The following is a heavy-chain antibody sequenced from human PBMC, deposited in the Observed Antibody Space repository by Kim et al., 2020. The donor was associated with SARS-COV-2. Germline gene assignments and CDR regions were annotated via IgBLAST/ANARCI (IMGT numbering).Heavy chain of an antibody. V-gene: IGHV4-39*01. D-gene: IGHD3-22*01. J-gene: IGHJ5*02. CDR3: ARHKAYYYDSSGYFQGSKGFDP. Sequence: SETLSLTCTVSGGSISSSSYYWGWIRQPPGKGLEWIGSIYYSGSTYYNPSLKSRVTISVDTSKNQFSLKLSSVTAADTAVYYCARHKAYYYDSSGYFQGSKGFDPWGQGTLVTVSS. CDR2: IYYSGST. CDR1: GGSISSSSYY.